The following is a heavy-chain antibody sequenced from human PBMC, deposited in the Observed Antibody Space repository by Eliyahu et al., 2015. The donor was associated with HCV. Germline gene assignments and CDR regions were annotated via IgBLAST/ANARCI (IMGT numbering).Heavy chain of an antibody. V-gene: IGHV3-21*01. Sequence: EVQLVESGGGLVKPGGSLRLSCAASGFSLSXYSMNWVRQAPGKGLEWVSSISSSSSSYTYYADSVKGRFTISRDNAKNSLYLQMNSLRAEDTAVYYCARDSLAPNYDILTGLYDYWGQGTLVTVSS. CDR3: ARDSLAPNYDILTGLYDY. D-gene: IGHD3-9*01. CDR1: GFSLSXYS. J-gene: IGHJ4*02. CDR2: ISSSSSSYT.